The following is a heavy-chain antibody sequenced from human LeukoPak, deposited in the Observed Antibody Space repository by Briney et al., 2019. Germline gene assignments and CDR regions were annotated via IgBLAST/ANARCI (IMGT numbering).Heavy chain of an antibody. J-gene: IGHJ6*03. CDR3: TRAPGDSSGWYGPYYYYYMDV. CDR1: GFTFSSYA. Sequence: GGSLRLSCAASGFTFSSYAMSWVRQAPGKGLEWVSAIGGSGSTTYYADSVKGRFTISRDNAKNTLYLQMNSLRVEDTAVYYCTRAPGDSSGWYGPYYYYYMDVWGKGTTVTISS. V-gene: IGHV3-23*01. D-gene: IGHD6-19*01. CDR2: IGGSGSTT.